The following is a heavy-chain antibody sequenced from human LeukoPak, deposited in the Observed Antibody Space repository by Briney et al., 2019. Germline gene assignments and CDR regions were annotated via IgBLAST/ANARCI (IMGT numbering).Heavy chain of an antibody. CDR1: AYTFTSYN. CDR3: ARDGSGSYYDRGWFDP. Sequence: VASVKVSCKASAYTFTSYNISWVRQATGQGLEWMGWMNPNSGNTGYAQKFQGRVTMTRNTSISTAYMELSSLTSEDTAVYYCARDGSGSYYDRGWFDPWGQGTLVTVSS. CDR2: MNPNSGNT. V-gene: IGHV1-8*01. D-gene: IGHD3-10*01. J-gene: IGHJ5*02.